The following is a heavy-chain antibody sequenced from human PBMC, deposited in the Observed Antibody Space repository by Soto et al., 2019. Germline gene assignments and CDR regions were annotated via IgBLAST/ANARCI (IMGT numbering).Heavy chain of an antibody. CDR2: INSDGSST. J-gene: IGHJ5*02. CDR1: GFTFSSYW. Sequence: GGSLRLTCAASGFTFSSYWMHWVRQAPGKGLVWVSRINSDGSSTSYADSVKGRFTISRDNAKNTLYLQMNSLRADDTAVYYCARAGYSNWFDPWGQGTLVTVSS. CDR3: ARAGYSNWFDP. D-gene: IGHD4-4*01. V-gene: IGHV3-74*01.